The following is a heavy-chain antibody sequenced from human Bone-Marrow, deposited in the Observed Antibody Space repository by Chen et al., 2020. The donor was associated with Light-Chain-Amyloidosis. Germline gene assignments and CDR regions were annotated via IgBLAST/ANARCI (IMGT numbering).Heavy chain of an antibody. Sequence: EVQLVQSGGGLVQPGGSLRLSCAVSGFTFSTSTMNWVRQAPGKGLEWIAVITTSSNTIYYADSVTGRFTISRDSARNSLYLEITSLRDEDTAIYYCARRGGGQLLRQYFDSWGQGTLVTVSS. CDR2: ITTSSNTI. D-gene: IGHD3-16*01. CDR3: ARRGGGQLLRQYFDS. J-gene: IGHJ4*02. V-gene: IGHV3-48*02. CDR1: GFTFSTST.